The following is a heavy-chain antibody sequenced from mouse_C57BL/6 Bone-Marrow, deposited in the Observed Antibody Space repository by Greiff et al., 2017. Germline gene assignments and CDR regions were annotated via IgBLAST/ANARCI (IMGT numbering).Heavy chain of an antibody. CDR1: GYTFTDYY. V-gene: IGHV1-76*01. CDR3: ASGGFTTVEDY. Sequence: QVQLQQSGAELVRPGASVKLSCKASGYTFTDYYINWVKQRPGQGLEWIARIYPGSGNTYYNEKFKGKATLTAEKSSSTAYMQLSSLTSEDSAVYFCASGGFTTVEDYWGQGTTLTVSS. D-gene: IGHD1-1*01. CDR2: IYPGSGNT. J-gene: IGHJ2*01.